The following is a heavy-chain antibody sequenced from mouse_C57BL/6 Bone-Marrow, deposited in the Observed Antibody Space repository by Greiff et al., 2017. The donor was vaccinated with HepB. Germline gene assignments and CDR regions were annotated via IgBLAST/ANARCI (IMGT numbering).Heavy chain of an antibody. CDR1: GYTFTNYW. V-gene: IGHV1-63*01. D-gene: IGHD2-3*01. CDR3: ATRADGYYGDWYFDV. Sequence: QVQLQQSGAELVRPGTSVKMSCKASGYTFTNYWIGWAKQRPGHGLEWIGDIYPGGGYTNYNEKFKGKATLTADKSSSTAYMQFSSLTSEDSAIYYCATRADGYYGDWYFDVWGTGTTVTVSS. J-gene: IGHJ1*03. CDR2: IYPGGGYT.